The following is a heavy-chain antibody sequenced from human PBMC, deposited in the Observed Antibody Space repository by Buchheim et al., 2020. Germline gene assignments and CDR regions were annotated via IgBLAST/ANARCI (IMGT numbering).Heavy chain of an antibody. V-gene: IGHV3-7*01. Sequence: EVQLVESGGGLVQPGGSLRLSCAASGFTFSSYWMSWVRQAPGKGLEWVANIKQDGSEKYYVDSVKGRFTISRDNAKTSLYLKMNSLRAEDTAVYYCARDPRRVVAASNWFDPWGQGTL. CDR1: GFTFSSYW. CDR3: ARDPRRVVAASNWFDP. D-gene: IGHD2-15*01. J-gene: IGHJ5*02. CDR2: IKQDGSEK.